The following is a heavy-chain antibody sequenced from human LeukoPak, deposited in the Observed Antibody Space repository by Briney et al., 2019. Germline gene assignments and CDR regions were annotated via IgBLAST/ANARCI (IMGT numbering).Heavy chain of an antibody. J-gene: IGHJ6*02. D-gene: IGHD6-19*01. CDR3: ARGYSSGWYKAHYYYYGMDV. CDR2: INPNSGGT. Sequence: ASVKVSCKASGYTFTGYYMHWVRQAPGQGLEWMGWINPNSGGTNYAQKFQGRVTMTRDTSISTAYMELSRLRSDDTAVYYCARGYSSGWYKAHYYYYGMDVWGQGTTVTVSS. V-gene: IGHV1-2*02. CDR1: GYTFTGYY.